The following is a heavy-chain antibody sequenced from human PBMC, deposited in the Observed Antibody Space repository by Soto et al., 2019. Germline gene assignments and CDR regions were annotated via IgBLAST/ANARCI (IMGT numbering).Heavy chain of an antibody. D-gene: IGHD3-16*02. V-gene: IGHV4-59*02. CDR2: IHHTGSN. J-gene: IGHJ3*02. CDR1: GASVRDYN. CDR3: AKWGYPAMQAFDI. Sequence: QVQLQESGPGLMKPSETLSLTCTVSGASVRDYNWNSIRQPPGRGLEWIGFIHHTGSNTYSPSLRSRVTMSVDTSRNQFSLMMTSVTAADTAVYYCAKWGYPAMQAFDIWGQGTMVPVSS.